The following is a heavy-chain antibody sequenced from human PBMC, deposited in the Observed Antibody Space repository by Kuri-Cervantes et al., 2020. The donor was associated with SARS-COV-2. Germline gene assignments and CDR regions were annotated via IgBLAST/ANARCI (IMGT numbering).Heavy chain of an antibody. CDR3: AREGYYYGSGNDY. CDR2: IWYDGSNK. CDR1: GFPFSSYG. V-gene: IGHV3-33*01. J-gene: IGHJ4*02. Sequence: GGSLRLSCAASGFPFSSYGMHWVRQAPGKGLEWVAVIWYDGSNKYYADSVKGRFTISRDNSKNTLYLQMNSLRAEDTAVYYCAREGYYYGSGNDYWGQGTLVTVSS. D-gene: IGHD3-10*01.